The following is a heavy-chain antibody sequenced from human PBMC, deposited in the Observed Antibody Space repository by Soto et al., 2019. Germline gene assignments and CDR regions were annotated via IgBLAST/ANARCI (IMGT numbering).Heavy chain of an antibody. CDR1: GGSISSGGYY. J-gene: IGHJ5*02. CDR2: IYYSGST. V-gene: IGHV4-31*11. D-gene: IGHD3-10*01. Sequence: PSETLSLTCAVSGGSISSGGYYWSWIRQYPGKGLEWIGYIYYSGSTYYNPSLKSRVTISVDTSNNQFSLKLSFVTAADTAVYYCAREEVAYYDSGSYNWFDPWGQGILVTVSS. CDR3: AREEVAYYDSGSYNWFDP.